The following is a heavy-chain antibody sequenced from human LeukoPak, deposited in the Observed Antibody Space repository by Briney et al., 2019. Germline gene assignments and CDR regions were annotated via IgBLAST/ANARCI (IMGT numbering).Heavy chain of an antibody. J-gene: IGHJ3*02. Sequence: PSETLSLTCTVSGYSISSGYYWGWIRQPPGKGLEWIGSIYHSGSTYYNPSLKSRVTISLDTSKNQFSLKVRSVTAEDTAVYYCARAPILTGYFGIDAFDIRGQGTMVIVSS. CDR3: ARAPILTGYFGIDAFDI. D-gene: IGHD3-9*01. CDR1: GYSISSGYY. CDR2: IYHSGST. V-gene: IGHV4-38-2*02.